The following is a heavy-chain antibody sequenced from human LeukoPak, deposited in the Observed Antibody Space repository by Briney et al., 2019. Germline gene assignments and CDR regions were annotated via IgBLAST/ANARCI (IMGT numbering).Heavy chain of an antibody. CDR2: IYTSGST. J-gene: IGHJ4*02. Sequence: SETLSLTCTVSGGSISSYYWSWIRQSAEKGLEWIGRIYTSGSTNYNPSLRSRVSMSVDTSKNQFSLKLSSVTAADTAVYYCARDGDYGGNSYYFDYWGQGTLVTVSS. V-gene: IGHV4-4*07. CDR3: ARDGDYGGNSYYFDY. CDR1: GGSISSYY. D-gene: IGHD4-23*01.